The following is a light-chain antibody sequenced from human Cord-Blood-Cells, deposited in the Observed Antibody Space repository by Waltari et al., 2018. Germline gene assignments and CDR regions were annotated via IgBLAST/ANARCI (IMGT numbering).Light chain of an antibody. CDR3: QKYNSAPQT. J-gene: IGKJ1*01. CDR1: KGISNY. V-gene: IGKV1-27*01. Sequence: DIQMTQSPSSLSASVGDRVTITCRASKGISNYLAWYQQNPGKVPKLLIYAASTLQSGVPSRFSGSGSGTDFTLTISSLQPEDVATYYCQKYNSAPQTFGQGTKVEIK. CDR2: AAS.